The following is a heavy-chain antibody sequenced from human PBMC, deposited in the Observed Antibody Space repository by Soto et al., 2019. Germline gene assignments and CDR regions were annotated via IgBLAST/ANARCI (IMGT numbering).Heavy chain of an antibody. CDR1: GFTFSTYA. V-gene: IGHV3-23*01. CDR3: TKARAYGRPTADN. D-gene: IGHD2-8*01. CDR2: VSGSGEST. J-gene: IGHJ4*02. Sequence: GGSLRLSCAASGFTFSTYAMSWVRQTPGKGLEWVSTVSGSGESTFYADPVKGRFTISRDNSKKTLYLQMSSLRVEDTAVYYCTKARAYGRPTADNWGQGVLVTVSS.